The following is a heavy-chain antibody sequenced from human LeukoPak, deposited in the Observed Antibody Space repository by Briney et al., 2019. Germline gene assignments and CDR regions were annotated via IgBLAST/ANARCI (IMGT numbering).Heavy chain of an antibody. D-gene: IGHD3-10*01. CDR3: ARADYGSGSYGAFDI. CDR1: GFTFSSYA. V-gene: IGHV3-23*01. J-gene: IGHJ3*02. CDR2: ISGSGGST. Sequence: PGGSLRLSCAASGFTFSSYAMSWVRQAPGKGLEWVSAISGSGGSTYYADSVKGRFTISRDNSKNTLYLQMNSLRAEDTAVYYCARADYGSGSYGAFDIWGQGTMVTVSS.